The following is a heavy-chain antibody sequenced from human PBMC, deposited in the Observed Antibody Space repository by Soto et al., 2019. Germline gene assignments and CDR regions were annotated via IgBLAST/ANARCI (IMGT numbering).Heavy chain of an antibody. CDR2: ISAYNGNT. J-gene: IGHJ6*02. CDR1: GYTFTSYG. V-gene: IGHV1-18*04. Sequence: GASVKVSCKASGYTFTSYGISWVRQAPGQGLEWMGWISAYNGNTNYAQKLQGRVTMTTDTSTSTAYMELRSLRSDDTAVYYCARDHLMTTAYYYYGMDVWGQGTTVTVSS. CDR3: ARDHLMTTAYYYYGMDV.